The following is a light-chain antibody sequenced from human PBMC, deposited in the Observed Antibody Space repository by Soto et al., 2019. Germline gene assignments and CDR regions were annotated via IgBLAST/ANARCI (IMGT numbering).Light chain of an antibody. CDR3: EAWDSNTHV. CDR2: LEGSGSY. V-gene: IGLV4-60*03. Sequence: QPVLTQSSSASASLGSSVKLTCTLSSGHSTNIIAWHQQQPGKAPRYLMKLEGSGSYNKGSGVPDRFSGSSSGADRYLTISNLQSEDEADYYCEAWDSNTHVFGGGTKVTVL. CDR1: SGHSTNI. J-gene: IGLJ2*01.